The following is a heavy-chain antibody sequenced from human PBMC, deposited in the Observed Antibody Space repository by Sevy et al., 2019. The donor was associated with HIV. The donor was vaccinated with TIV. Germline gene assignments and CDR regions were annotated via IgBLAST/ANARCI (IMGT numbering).Heavy chain of an antibody. D-gene: IGHD5-12*01. CDR2: ISFDGGNT. CDR1: GFSLSDYA. CDR3: ARGPYNSGLRSDF. Sequence: VGSLRLSCVASGFSLSDYAMHWVRQGPDKGLAWVAVISFDGGNTYYSDAVEGRFTISRDNSKNTVFLQMNSLSPDDTALYYCARGPYNSGLRSDFWGQGTLVTVSS. J-gene: IGHJ4*02. V-gene: IGHV3-30-3*01.